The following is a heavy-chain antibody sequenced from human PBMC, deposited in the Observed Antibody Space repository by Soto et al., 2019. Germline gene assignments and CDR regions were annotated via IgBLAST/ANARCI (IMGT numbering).Heavy chain of an antibody. CDR3: AREEEEYSSSPGDGYYYGMDV. CDR2: INPNSGGT. Sequence: GASVKVSCKASGYTFTGYYMHWVRQAPGQGLEWMGWINPNSGGTNYAQKFQGWVTMTRDTSISTAYMELSRLRSDDTAVYYCAREEEEYSSSPGDGYYYGMDVWGQGTTVTVSS. J-gene: IGHJ6*02. CDR1: GYTFTGYY. D-gene: IGHD6-6*01. V-gene: IGHV1-2*04.